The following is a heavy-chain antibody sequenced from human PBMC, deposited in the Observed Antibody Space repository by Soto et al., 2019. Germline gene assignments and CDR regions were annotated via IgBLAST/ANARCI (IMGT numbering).Heavy chain of an antibody. CDR1: GGTFSSYA. J-gene: IGHJ6*02. V-gene: IGHV1-69*13. D-gene: IGHD3-22*01. CDR2: IIPILGTA. Sequence: SVKVSCKASGGTFSSYAISWVRQAPGQGLEWMGGIIPILGTANYAQKFQGRVTITADESTSTAYMELSSLRSEDTAVYYCATITVKYYYDSSGYGPYYYYGMDVWGQGTTVTVSS. CDR3: ATITVKYYYDSSGYGPYYYYGMDV.